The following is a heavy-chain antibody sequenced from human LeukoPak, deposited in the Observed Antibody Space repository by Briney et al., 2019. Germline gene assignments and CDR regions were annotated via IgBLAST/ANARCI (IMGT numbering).Heavy chain of an antibody. Sequence: PSETLSLTCTVSGGSITSNSYSWGWIRQPPGKGLQWIVTLSHAGTIYYNPSLKSRVTMPVDRSKNQLSLKLTSVTATDTAVYYCARLRGGVQLWGDWGQGTLVTVSS. CDR1: GGSITSNSYS. V-gene: IGHV4-39*01. CDR3: ARLRGGVQLWGD. D-gene: IGHD5-18*01. CDR2: LSHAGTI. J-gene: IGHJ4*02.